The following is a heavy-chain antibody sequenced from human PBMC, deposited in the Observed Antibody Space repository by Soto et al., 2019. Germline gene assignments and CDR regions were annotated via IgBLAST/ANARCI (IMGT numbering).Heavy chain of an antibody. Sequence: HPGGSLRLSCAGSGFSFSAHWMTWVRQAPGKGLEWVANINQDGGDKYYVASVKGRFTISRDNAKNSVYLQMNSLRDEDTAVYYCAREAYSSSSYFDYWGQGTLVTVSS. CDR3: AREAYSSSSYFDY. V-gene: IGHV3-7*01. D-gene: IGHD6-6*01. J-gene: IGHJ4*02. CDR1: GFSFSAHW. CDR2: INQDGGDK.